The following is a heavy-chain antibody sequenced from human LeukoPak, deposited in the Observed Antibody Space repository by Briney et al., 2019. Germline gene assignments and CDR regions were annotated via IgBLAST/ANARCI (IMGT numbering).Heavy chain of an antibody. CDR2: IYYSGST. D-gene: IGHD5-18*01. CDR1: GGSSSSYY. Sequence: SETLSLTCTVSGGSSSSYYWSWIRQPPGKGLEWIGYIYYSGSTNYNPSLKSRVTISVDTSKNQFSLKLSSVTAADTAVYYCARGQVSGYSYGSLFDYWGQGTLVTVSS. V-gene: IGHV4-59*01. CDR3: ARGQVSGYSYGSLFDY. J-gene: IGHJ4*02.